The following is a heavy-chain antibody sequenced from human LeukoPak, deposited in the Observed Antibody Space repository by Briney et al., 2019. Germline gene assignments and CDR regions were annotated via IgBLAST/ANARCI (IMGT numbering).Heavy chain of an antibody. J-gene: IGHJ3*02. CDR3: AADPAIYYDILTGYYPDAFDI. D-gene: IGHD3-9*01. Sequence: SVKVSCKASGFTFTSSAMQWVRQARGQRLEWIGWIAVGSGNTNYAQKFQERVTITRDMSTSTAYMELSSLRSEDTAVYYCAADPAIYYDILTGYYPDAFDIWGQGTMVTVSS. V-gene: IGHV1-58*02. CDR2: IAVGSGNT. CDR1: GFTFTSSA.